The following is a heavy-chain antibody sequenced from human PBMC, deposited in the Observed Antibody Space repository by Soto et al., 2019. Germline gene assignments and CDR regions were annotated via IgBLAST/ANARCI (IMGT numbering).Heavy chain of an antibody. CDR2: ISYDGSNK. CDR3: ARGGSYVTSYYFDY. Sequence: GGSLRLSCAASGFTFSSYAMHWVRQAPGKGLEWVAVISYDGSNKYYADSVKGRFTISRDNSKNTLYLQMNSLRAEDTAVYYCARGGSYVTSYYFDYWGQGTLVTVSS. CDR1: GFTFSSYA. V-gene: IGHV3-30-3*01. D-gene: IGHD5-18*01. J-gene: IGHJ4*02.